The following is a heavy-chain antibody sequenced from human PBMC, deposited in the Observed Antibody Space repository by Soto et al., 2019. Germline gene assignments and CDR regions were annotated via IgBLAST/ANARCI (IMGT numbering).Heavy chain of an antibody. CDR3: AKAISPSPYYYYYMDV. CDR2: ISWNSGSI. J-gene: IGHJ6*03. CDR1: GFTFDDYA. V-gene: IGHV3-9*01. Sequence: ESGGGLVQPGRSLRLSCAASGFTFDDYAMHWVRQAPGKGLEWVSGISWNSGSIGYADSVKGRFTISRDNAKNSLYLQMNSLRAEDTALYYCAKAISPSPYYYYYMDVWGKGTTVTVSS.